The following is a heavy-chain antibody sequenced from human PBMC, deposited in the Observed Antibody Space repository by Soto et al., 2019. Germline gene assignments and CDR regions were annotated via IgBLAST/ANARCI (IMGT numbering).Heavy chain of an antibody. V-gene: IGHV3-30*18. J-gene: IGHJ6*03. CDR2: ISYDGSNK. CDR1: GFTFSSYG. CDR3: AKCVRGXPDIVVVPYYYMDV. Sequence: GGSLRLSCAASGFTFSSYGMHWVRQAPGKGLEWVAVISYDGSNKYYADSVKGRFTISRDNSKNTLYLQMNSLRAEDTAVYYCAKCVRGXPDIVVVPYYYMDVWGKGTTVTVSS. D-gene: IGHD2-2*01.